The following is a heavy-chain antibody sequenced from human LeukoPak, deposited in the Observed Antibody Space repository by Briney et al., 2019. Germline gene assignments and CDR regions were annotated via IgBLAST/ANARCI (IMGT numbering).Heavy chain of an antibody. CDR1: WGPISSGEYY. CDR2: IYYSGTT. CDR3: ARGTRSIVVADAFDI. J-gene: IGHJ3*02. V-gene: IGHV4-30-4*01. Sequence: PSQTLSLTHTVSWGPISSGEYYDSGVRQPPAKGLEGIGYIYYSGTTYYNPSLKSRVTISVDTSKNQFSLKLSSVTAADTAVYYCARGTRSIVVADAFDIWGQGPMVPVSS. D-gene: IGHD3-22*01.